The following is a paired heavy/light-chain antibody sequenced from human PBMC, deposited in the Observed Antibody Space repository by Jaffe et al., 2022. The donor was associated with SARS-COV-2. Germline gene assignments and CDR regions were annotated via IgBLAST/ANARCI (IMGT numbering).Heavy chain of an antibody. CDR3: ARRTNGDY. D-gene: IGHD2-8*01. Sequence: EVQLVESGGGLVQPGGSLRLSCAASGFTFSIYWMSWVRQAPGKGLEWVANIKKDGSEKYYVDSVRGRFTISRDNAKNSVVLQMDSLRAEDTAVYYCARRTNGDYWGQGTLVAVSS. V-gene: IGHV3-7*03. CDR2: IKKDGSEK. CDR1: GFTFSIYW. J-gene: IGHJ4*02.
Light chain of an antibody. CDR3: GTWDSSLSVYV. CDR2: GSN. Sequence: QSVLTQPPSVSAAPGQKVTISCSGSTSNIGNNDVSWYQQLPGTAPKLLIYGSNKGLSGIPDRFSASKSGTSATLGITGLQTGDEADYYCGTWDSSLSVYVFGVGTKVTVL. V-gene: IGLV1-51*02. CDR1: TSNIGNND. J-gene: IGLJ1*01.